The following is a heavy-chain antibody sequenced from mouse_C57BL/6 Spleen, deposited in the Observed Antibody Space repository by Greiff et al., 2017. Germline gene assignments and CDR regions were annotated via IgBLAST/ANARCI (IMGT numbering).Heavy chain of an antibody. J-gene: IGHJ4*01. CDR3: ASHYYGSSYPYYYAMDY. V-gene: IGHV1-55*01. Sequence: VQLQQPGAELVKPGASVKMSCKASGYTFTSYWITWVKQRPGQGLEWIGDIYPGSGSTNYNEKFKSKATLTVDTSSSTAYMQLSSLTSEDSAVYYCASHYYGSSYPYYYAMDYWGQGTSVTVSS. CDR2: IYPGSGST. CDR1: GYTFTSYW. D-gene: IGHD1-1*01.